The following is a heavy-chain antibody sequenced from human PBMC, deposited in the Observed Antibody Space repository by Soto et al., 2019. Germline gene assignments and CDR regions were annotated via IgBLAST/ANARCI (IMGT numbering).Heavy chain of an antibody. CDR2: ISDSSGST. V-gene: IGHV3-48*01. Sequence: GGSLRLSCAASGFTFSSYNMKWVRQAPGKWLEWVSYISDSSGSTYYADSVKGRFTISRDNTKNSLYLEMNSLRAEDTAVYYCASDQTFYYFDYWGQGTLVTVSS. CDR3: ASDQTFYYFDY. CDR1: GFTFSSYN. J-gene: IGHJ4*02.